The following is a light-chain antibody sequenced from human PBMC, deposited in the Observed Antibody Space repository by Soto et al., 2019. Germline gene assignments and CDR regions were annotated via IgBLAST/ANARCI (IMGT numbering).Light chain of an antibody. CDR3: GTWDSSLSAWV. CDR1: SSNIGSNY. Sequence: QSVLTQPPSVSAAPGQKVTISCSGSSSNIGSNYVSWYQQLPGTAPKLLIYENYKRPSGIPDRFSGSKSGTSATLGITGLQTGDEADYYCGTWDSSLSAWVFGGGTKLTVL. CDR2: ENY. V-gene: IGLV1-51*02. J-gene: IGLJ3*02.